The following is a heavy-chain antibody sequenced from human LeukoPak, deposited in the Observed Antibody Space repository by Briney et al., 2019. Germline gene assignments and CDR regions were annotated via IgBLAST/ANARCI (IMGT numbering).Heavy chain of an antibody. J-gene: IGHJ4*02. D-gene: IGHD3-9*01. CDR2: ISGSGGST. CDR3: AKDSARYFDWLLSLFDY. CDR1: GFTFSSYA. Sequence: GGSLRLSCAASGFTFSSYAMSWVRQAPGKGLEWVSAISGSGGSTYYADSVKGRFTISRDNSKNTLYLQMNSLRAEDTAAYYCAKDSARYFDWLLSLFDYWGQGTLVTVSS. V-gene: IGHV3-23*01.